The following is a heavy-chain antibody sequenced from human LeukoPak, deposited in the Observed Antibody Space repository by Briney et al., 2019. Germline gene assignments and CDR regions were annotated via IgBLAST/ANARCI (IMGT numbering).Heavy chain of an antibody. CDR1: GYTFTSYY. CDR3: ATRLYSSSSVAYYYYMDV. V-gene: IGHV1-46*01. Sequence: ASVTVSCKASGYTFTSYYMHWVRQAPGQGLEWMGIINPSGGSTSYAQKFQGRVTMTRDMSTSTVYMELSSLRSEDTAVYYCATRLYSSSSVAYYYYMDVWGKGTTVTVSS. J-gene: IGHJ6*03. D-gene: IGHD6-6*01. CDR2: INPSGGST.